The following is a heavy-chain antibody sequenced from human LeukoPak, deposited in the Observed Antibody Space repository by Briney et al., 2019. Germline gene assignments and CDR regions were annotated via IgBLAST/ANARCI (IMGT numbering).Heavy chain of an antibody. CDR1: GGSISSYY. Sequence: SETLSLTCTVSGGSISSYYWSWIRQPAGKGLEWIGRIYTSGSTNYNPSLKSRVTMSVDTSKNQFSLKLSSVTAADTAVYYCARDSRQWLANNWFDPWGQGTLVTVSS. J-gene: IGHJ5*02. D-gene: IGHD6-19*01. CDR2: IYTSGST. CDR3: ARDSRQWLANNWFDP. V-gene: IGHV4-4*07.